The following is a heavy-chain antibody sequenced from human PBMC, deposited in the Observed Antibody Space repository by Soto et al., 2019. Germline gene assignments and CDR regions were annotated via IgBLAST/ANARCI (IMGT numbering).Heavy chain of an antibody. CDR2: IYPGDSDT. Sequence: PGESLKISCKGSGYSFTSYWIDWVRQMPGKGLEWMGIIYPGDSDTRYSPSFQGQVTISADNSKNTLYLQMNSLRAEDTAVYYCAKEQGYDSSGYSRRAFDPWGQGTLVTVSS. CDR1: GYSFTSYW. J-gene: IGHJ5*02. CDR3: AKEQGYDSSGYSRRAFDP. V-gene: IGHV5-51*01. D-gene: IGHD3-22*01.